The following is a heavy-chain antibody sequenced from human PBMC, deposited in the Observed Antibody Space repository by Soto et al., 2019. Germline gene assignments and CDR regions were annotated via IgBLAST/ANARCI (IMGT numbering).Heavy chain of an antibody. Sequence: SVKGSRKTSGYTLVGSLLTLVRRAPGKGHEWMGWVNPHTGGTHYAQKFDGRVTMTRDTSTYTAYMELSGLKFDDTATYFCARVMAYEQQLVPFEYWGQGTLVTVSS. CDR3: ARVMAYEQQLVPFEY. CDR2: VNPHTGGT. J-gene: IGHJ4*02. V-gene: IGHV1-2*02. CDR1: GYTLVGSL. D-gene: IGHD6-13*01.